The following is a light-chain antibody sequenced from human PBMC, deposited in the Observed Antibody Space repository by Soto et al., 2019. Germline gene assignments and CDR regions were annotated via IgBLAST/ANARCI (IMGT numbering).Light chain of an antibody. CDR2: DVS. J-gene: IGLJ1*01. CDR3: SSYTTSSTYV. CDR1: SSDVGGYNY. Sequence: QSLLTQPASLSWSSWQSIPISCTGASSDVGGYNYVSWYQQHPGKAPKLILCDVSNRPSGVSDRFSGSKSGNTASLTISGLQTEDEADYYCSSYTTSSTYVFGTGTKVTVL. V-gene: IGLV2-14*01.